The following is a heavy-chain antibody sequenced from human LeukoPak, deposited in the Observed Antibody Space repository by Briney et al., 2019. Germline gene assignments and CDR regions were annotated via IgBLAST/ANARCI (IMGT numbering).Heavy chain of an antibody. D-gene: IGHD4-17*01. Sequence: GGSLRLSCAASGFTFSSYAMHWVRQAPGKGLEWGAVISYDGSNKYYADSVKGRFTISRDNSKNTLYLQMNSLRAEDTAVYYCARGDYGDYRGGHFDLWGRGTLVTVSS. J-gene: IGHJ2*01. CDR2: ISYDGSNK. CDR3: ARGDYGDYRGGHFDL. CDR1: GFTFSSYA. V-gene: IGHV3-30-3*01.